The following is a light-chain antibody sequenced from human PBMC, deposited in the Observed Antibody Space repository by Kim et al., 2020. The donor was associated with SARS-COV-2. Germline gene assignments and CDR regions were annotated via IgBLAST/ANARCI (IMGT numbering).Light chain of an antibody. V-gene: IGLV1-40*01. J-gene: IGLJ1*01. CDR2: GNS. CDR1: SSNIGAGYD. CDR3: QSYDSSLSPYV. Sequence: QGVTLSGTGGSSNIGAGYDVHWYQQLPGTAPKLLIYGNSNRPSGVPDRFSGSKSGTSASLAITGLQAEDEADYYCQSYDSSLSPYVFGTGTKVTVL.